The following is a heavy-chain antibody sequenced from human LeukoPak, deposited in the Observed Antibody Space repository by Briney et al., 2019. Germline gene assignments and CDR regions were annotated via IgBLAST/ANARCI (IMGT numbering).Heavy chain of an antibody. CDR3: ARVDSSIDY. V-gene: IGHV3-48*03. Sequence: GGSLRLSCAASGFTFSSYEMNWVRQAPGKGLEWVSYISSSGSTLYYADSVKGRFTISRDNAKNSLYLQMNSLRAEDTAVYYCARVDSSIDYWGQGTLVTVSS. CDR1: GFTFSSYE. J-gene: IGHJ4*02. CDR2: ISSSGSTL. D-gene: IGHD3-22*01.